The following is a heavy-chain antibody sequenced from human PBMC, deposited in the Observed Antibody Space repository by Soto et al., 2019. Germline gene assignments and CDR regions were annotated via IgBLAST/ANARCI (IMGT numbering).Heavy chain of an antibody. J-gene: IGHJ2*01. CDR3: ARDGGLLTASWHYDL. D-gene: IGHD2-15*01. V-gene: IGHV1-46*01. Sequence: QVQLVQSGADVKKPGTSVKVSCKAAGYSFTNYCRYWVRQAPGQGLEWMGMINPRTGSTRYAQKFQDRVTLTRDTSTTTVYMELRTLISDDTAVYYCARDGGLLTASWHYDLWGPGTLVTVSS. CDR2: INPRTGST. CDR1: GYSFTNYC.